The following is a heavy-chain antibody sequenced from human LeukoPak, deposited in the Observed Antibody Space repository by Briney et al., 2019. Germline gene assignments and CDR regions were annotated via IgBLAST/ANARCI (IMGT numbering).Heavy chain of an antibody. V-gene: IGHV1-18*01. J-gene: IGHJ6*02. Sequence: ASVKVSCKASGYTFSSYGITWVRQAPGQGLEWMGWISAYNGNTNYAQKLQGRVTMSTDTSTSTAYMELGSLRSDDTAVYYCARDRGQWLVSYSLDVWGQGTTVTVSS. CDR2: ISAYNGNT. CDR3: ARDRGQWLVSYSLDV. D-gene: IGHD6-19*01. CDR1: GYTFSSYG.